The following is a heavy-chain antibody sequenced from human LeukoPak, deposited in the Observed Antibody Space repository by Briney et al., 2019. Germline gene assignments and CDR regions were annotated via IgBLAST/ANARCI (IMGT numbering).Heavy chain of an antibody. V-gene: IGHV3-23*01. J-gene: IGHJ4*02. D-gene: IGHD3-22*01. CDR2: ISNDGGGT. CDR3: AKGSSGYFFDL. CDR1: GFIFNNYG. Sequence: GGSLRLSCAASGFIFNNYGLIWVRQAPGKWLEWVSAISNDGGGTTYADFVKGRFTISRDNSKNTLFLQMNSLRAEDTALYYCAKGSSGYFFDLWGQGTMVTVSS.